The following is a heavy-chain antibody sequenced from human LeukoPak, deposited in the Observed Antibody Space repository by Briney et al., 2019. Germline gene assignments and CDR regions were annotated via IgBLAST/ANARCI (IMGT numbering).Heavy chain of an antibody. CDR2: ISYDGSNK. D-gene: IGHD2-15*01. Sequence: GGSLRLSCAASGFTFSSYAMHWVRPAPGKGLEWVAFISYDGSNKYYADSVKGRFTISRDNSKNTLYLQMNSLRAEDTAVYYCAREADCSGGSCYSGFDYWGQGILVIVSS. J-gene: IGHJ4*02. CDR3: AREADCSGGSCYSGFDY. CDR1: GFTFSSYA. V-gene: IGHV3-30-3*01.